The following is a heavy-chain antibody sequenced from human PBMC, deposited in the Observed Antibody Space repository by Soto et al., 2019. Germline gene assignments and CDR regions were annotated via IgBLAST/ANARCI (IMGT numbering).Heavy chain of an antibody. CDR1: GVSISSYF. D-gene: IGHD2-2*01. J-gene: IGHJ6*02. CDR2: TYHKGST. Sequence: SETLSLTCTVSGVSISSYFWSWIRQPPRRGLEWIGYTYHKGSTNYSPSLKSRVAISLDTSENQFSLKVNSVTAADTAVYYCARAVYCTTANCWDDFHYYNIDVWGQGTAVTVSS. V-gene: IGHV4-59*12. CDR3: ARAVYCTTANCWDDFHYYNIDV.